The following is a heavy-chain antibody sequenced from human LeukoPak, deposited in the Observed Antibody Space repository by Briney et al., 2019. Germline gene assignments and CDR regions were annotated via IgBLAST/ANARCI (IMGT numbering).Heavy chain of an antibody. V-gene: IGHV1-2*02. D-gene: IGHD3-22*01. CDR2: INPNSGGT. J-gene: IGHJ4*02. Sequence: ASVKVSCKASGYTFTGYYMHWVRQAPGQGLEWMGWINPNSGGTNYAQKFQGRVTMTRDTSISTAYMELSRLRSDDTAVYYCAGDLLGGVNYYDSSGYYFFDFWGQGTLVTVSA. CDR1: GYTFTGYY. CDR3: AGDLLGGVNYYDSSGYYFFDF.